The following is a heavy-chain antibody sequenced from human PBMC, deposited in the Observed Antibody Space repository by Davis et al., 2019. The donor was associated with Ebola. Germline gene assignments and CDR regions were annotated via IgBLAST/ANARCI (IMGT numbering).Heavy chain of an antibody. D-gene: IGHD5-24*01. CDR1: GFTVSSNY. J-gene: IGHJ6*02. CDR2: IYSGGST. V-gene: IGHV3-66*01. Sequence: GGSLRLSCAASGFTVSSNYMSWVRQAPGKGLEWVSVIYSGGSTYYADSVKGRFTISRDNSKNSLYLQMNSLRAEDTAVYYCARRDDFRDWYYYYGMDVWGQGTTVTVSS. CDR3: ARRDDFRDWYYYYGMDV.